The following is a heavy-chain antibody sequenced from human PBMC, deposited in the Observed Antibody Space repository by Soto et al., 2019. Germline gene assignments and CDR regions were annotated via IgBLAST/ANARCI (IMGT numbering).Heavy chain of an antibody. J-gene: IGHJ6*02. V-gene: IGHV4-4*02. Sequence: QVQLQESGPGLVKPSGTLSLTCAVSGGSISSSNWWSWVRQPPGKGLEWIGEIYHSGSTNYNPSRSSRVTRSVDKSTNQFSLKLSSVTAADTAVYYCARVSGSYYYGMAVWGQGITVTVSS. CDR3: ARVSGSYYYGMAV. D-gene: IGHD1-26*01. CDR1: GGSISSSNW. CDR2: IYHSGST.